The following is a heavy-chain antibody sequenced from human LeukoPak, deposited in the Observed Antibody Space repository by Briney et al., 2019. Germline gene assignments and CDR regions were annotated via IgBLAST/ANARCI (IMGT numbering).Heavy chain of an antibody. V-gene: IGHV3-30*18. CDR1: GFTFSNYG. CDR2: ISYDGSNK. J-gene: IGHJ4*02. D-gene: IGHD3-22*01. CDR3: AKAPTYYHDSSGYYFDY. Sequence: GGSLRLSCAASGFTFSNYGMHWVRQAPGKGLEWVAVISYDGSNKYYADSVKGRFTISRDNSKNTLYLQMNSLRAEDTAVYYCAKAPTYYHDSSGYYFDYWGQGTLVTVSS.